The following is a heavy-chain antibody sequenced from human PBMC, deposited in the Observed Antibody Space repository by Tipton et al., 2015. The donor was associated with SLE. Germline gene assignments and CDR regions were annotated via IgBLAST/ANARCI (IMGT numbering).Heavy chain of an antibody. Sequence: TLSLTCTVSDASISTYFWSWIRQPPGKGLEWIGYIYYSGSTNYNPSLKSRVTMSVDTSKNQFSLKLSSVTAADTAVYYCARRGIAVAGIHWYFDLWGRGTLVTVSS. D-gene: IGHD6-19*01. V-gene: IGHV4-59*08. CDR3: ARRGIAVAGIHWYFDL. CDR2: IYYSGST. J-gene: IGHJ2*01. CDR1: DASISTYF.